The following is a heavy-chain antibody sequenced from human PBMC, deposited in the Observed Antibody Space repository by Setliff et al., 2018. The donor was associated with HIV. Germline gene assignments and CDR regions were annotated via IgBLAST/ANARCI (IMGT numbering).Heavy chain of an antibody. D-gene: IGHD1-26*01. CDR1: GFTFSDYY. J-gene: IGHJ4*02. CDR3: ARDDPAGGIDD. V-gene: IGHV3-11*04. CDR2: MTASGSTI. Sequence: GESLKISCAASGFTFSDYYMSWVRQAPGRGLEWVSYMTASGSTIYYADSVKGRFTVSRDNAKNSLYLQMNSLRAEDTAIYYCARDDPAGGIDDWGQGTLVTVSS.